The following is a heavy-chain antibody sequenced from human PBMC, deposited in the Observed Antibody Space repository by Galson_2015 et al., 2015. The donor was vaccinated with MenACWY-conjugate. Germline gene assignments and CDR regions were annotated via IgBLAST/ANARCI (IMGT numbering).Heavy chain of an antibody. CDR3: AREGSSRYHSDYCCCAS. Sequence: CAISGDSVSSNSAAWNWIRQSPSRGFEWLGRTYYRSQWHYDYAVSVKGRMTINPDTSKNEISLQLHSVTPEDTAVYYCAREGSSRYHSDYCCCASWGQGTLVTVSS. D-gene: IGHD3-22*01. V-gene: IGHV6-1*01. CDR2: TYYRSQWHY. J-gene: IGHJ5*02. CDR1: GDSVSSNSAA.